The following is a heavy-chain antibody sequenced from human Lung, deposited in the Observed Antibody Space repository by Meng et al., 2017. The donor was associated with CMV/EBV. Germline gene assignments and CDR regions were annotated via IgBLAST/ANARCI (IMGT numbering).Heavy chain of an antibody. CDR3: ARADDITDKILRSVYYYGMDV. Sequence: ASVKVSCKASGYTFPNYDINWVRQAAGQGLEWIGWMNPDSGKTGYAQKFQGRVTFTRNIGISTAYMELSSLSSEDTGVYYCARADDITDKILRSVYYYGMDVWGQGTTVTVFS. CDR2: MNPDSGKT. CDR1: GYTFPNYD. D-gene: IGHD3-9*01. J-gene: IGHJ6*02. V-gene: IGHV1-8*03.